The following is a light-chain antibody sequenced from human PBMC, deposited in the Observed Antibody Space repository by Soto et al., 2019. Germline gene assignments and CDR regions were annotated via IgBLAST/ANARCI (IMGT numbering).Light chain of an antibody. CDR2: GAS. Sequence: EIVLTQSPGTLSLSPGERATLSCRARQSVSNNYLGWYQQKPGQAPSLLVYGASRRATGIPDRFSGSGSGTDFTLTISGLEAEDFAVYYCQQYGNSLPWTFGPGTKVEIK. V-gene: IGKV3-20*01. CDR1: QSVSNNY. J-gene: IGKJ1*01. CDR3: QQYGNSLPWT.